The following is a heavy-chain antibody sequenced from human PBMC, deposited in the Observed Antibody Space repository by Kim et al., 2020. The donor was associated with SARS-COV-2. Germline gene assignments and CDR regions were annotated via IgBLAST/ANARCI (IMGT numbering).Heavy chain of an antibody. CDR1: GGSISSSSYY. V-gene: IGHV4-39*07. CDR2: IYYSGST. CDR3: AREAQDIVVVVAATTYIFDY. D-gene: IGHD2-15*01. J-gene: IGHJ4*02. Sequence: SETLSLTCTVSGGSISSSSYYWGWIRQPPGKGLEWIGSIYYSGSTYYNPSLKSRVTISVDTSKNQFSLKLSSVTAADTAVYYCAREAQDIVVVVAATTYIFDYWGQGTLVTVSS.